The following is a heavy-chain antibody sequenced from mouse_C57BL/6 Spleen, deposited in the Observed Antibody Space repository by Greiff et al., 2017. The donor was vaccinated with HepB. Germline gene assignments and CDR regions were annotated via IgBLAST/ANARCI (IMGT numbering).Heavy chain of an antibody. D-gene: IGHD2-4*01. CDR1: GFTFSSYA. J-gene: IGHJ3*01. V-gene: IGHV5-4*01. Sequence: EVMLVESGGGLVKPGGSLKLSCAASGFTFSSYAMSWVRQTPEKRLEWVATISDGGSYTYYPDNVKGRFTISRDNAKNNLYLQMSHLKSEDTAMYYCARDDYDYGSWFAYWGQGTLVTVSA. CDR2: ISDGGSYT. CDR3: ARDDYDYGSWFAY.